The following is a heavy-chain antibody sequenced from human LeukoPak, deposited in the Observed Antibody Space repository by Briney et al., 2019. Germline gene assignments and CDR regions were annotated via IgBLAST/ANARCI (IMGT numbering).Heavy chain of an antibody. D-gene: IGHD4-23*01. CDR3: ARGWLAETTVVTPYNY. CDR2: ISLYDVNT. V-gene: IGHV1-18*01. J-gene: IGHJ4*02. Sequence: ASVKVSCKAPGYTFSSDGITWVRQAPGQGLEWMGWISLYDVNTNYAQKFQGRVTITAVGSMRTAYMELSSLRSEDTGVYYCARGWLAETTVVTPYNYWGQGTLVTVSS. CDR1: GYTFSSDG.